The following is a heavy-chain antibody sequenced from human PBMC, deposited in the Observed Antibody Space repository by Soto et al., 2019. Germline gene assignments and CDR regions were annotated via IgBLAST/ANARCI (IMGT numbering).Heavy chain of an antibody. CDR2: LYYGRSA. V-gene: IGHV4-59*01. D-gene: IGHD6-13*01. CDR3: ALRSMAAVPEY. Sequence: QVQLQESGPGLVKPSETLSLTCAVSGDSISSYYCMWIRQPPGKGLESIGYLYYGRSANYNPSLRSRVTLSVDMSTNQCSLTLSSMTAADTAVYYCALRSMAAVPEYWGQGTLVPVSS. J-gene: IGHJ4*02. CDR1: GDSISSYY.